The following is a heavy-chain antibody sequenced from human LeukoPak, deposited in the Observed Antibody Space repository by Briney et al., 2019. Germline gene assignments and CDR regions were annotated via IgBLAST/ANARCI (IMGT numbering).Heavy chain of an antibody. CDR2: ISGSGGST. CDR3: AKDTQLWLLGLMDV. CDR1: GFTFSSYA. Sequence: PGGSLRLSCAASGFTFSSYAMSWVRRAPGKGLEWVSAISGSGGSTYYADSVKGRFTISRDNSKNTLYLQMNSLRTEDTAVYYCAKDTQLWLLGLMDVWGKGTTVTVSS. D-gene: IGHD5-18*01. J-gene: IGHJ6*04. V-gene: IGHV3-23*01.